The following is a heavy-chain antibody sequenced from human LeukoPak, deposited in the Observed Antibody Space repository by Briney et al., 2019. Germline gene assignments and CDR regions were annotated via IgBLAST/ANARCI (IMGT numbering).Heavy chain of an antibody. CDR2: IRSKANSYAT. CDR3: TRLFVHSEGSITDY. D-gene: IGHD1-14*01. CDR1: GFTFSGSA. J-gene: IGHJ4*02. Sequence: QPGGSLRLSCAASGFTFSGSAMHWVRQASGKGLEWVGRIRSKANSYATAYAASVKGRFTISRDDSKNTAYLQMNSLKTEDTAVYYCTRLFVHSEGSITDYWGQGTLVTVSS. V-gene: IGHV3-73*01.